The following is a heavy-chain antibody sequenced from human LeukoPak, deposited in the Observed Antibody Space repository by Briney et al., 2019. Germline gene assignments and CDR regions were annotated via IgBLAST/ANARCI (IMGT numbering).Heavy chain of an antibody. CDR1: GFNFRNYA. Sequence: GGSLRLSCAASGFNFRNYAMAWVRQAPGKGLEWVSGISAGATRTYYAASVRGRFTISRDNSQNTLYLHMNSLRAEDTAVYYCAKYAVREIFFGDYWGQGTLVAV. D-gene: IGHD3-3*01. CDR3: AKYAVREIFFGDY. CDR2: ISAGATRT. J-gene: IGHJ4*02. V-gene: IGHV3-23*01.